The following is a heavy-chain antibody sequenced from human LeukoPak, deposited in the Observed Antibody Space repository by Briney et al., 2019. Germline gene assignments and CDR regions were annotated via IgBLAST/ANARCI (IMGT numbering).Heavy chain of an antibody. CDR3: AGVRTTYFDY. D-gene: IGHD4-11*01. CDR2: INTDGSST. Sequence: GGSLRLSYAASGFTFSIYWIHWVRQAPGKGLVWVSRINTDGSSTSYADSVKGRFTISRDNAKNTLYLQMNSLRAEDTAVYYCAGVRTTYFDYWGQGTLVTVSS. J-gene: IGHJ4*02. CDR1: GFTFSIYW. V-gene: IGHV3-74*01.